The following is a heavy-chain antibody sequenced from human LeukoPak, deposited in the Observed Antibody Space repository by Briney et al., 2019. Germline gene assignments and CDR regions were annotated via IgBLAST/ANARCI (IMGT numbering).Heavy chain of an antibody. J-gene: IGHJ4*02. CDR2: IYYSGST. Sequence: SETLSLTCAVYGGSFSGYYWSWIRQPPGKGLEWIGYIYYSGSTNYNPSLKSRVTISVDTSKNQFSLKLSSVTAADTAVYYCARGIAVAMDYWGQGTLVTVSS. V-gene: IGHV4-59*01. D-gene: IGHD6-19*01. CDR1: GGSFSGYY. CDR3: ARGIAVAMDY.